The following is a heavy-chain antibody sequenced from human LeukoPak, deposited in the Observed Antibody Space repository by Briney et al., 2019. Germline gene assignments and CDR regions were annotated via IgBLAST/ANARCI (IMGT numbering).Heavy chain of an antibody. Sequence: KSSETLSLTCTVSGGSISSYYWSWIRQPPGKGLEWIGYIYYSGSTNYNPSLKSRVTISVDTSKNQFSLKLSSVTAADTAVYYCATDRGSGLQRFQHWGQGTLVTVSS. V-gene: IGHV4-59*01. CDR2: IYYSGST. D-gene: IGHD3-16*01. J-gene: IGHJ1*01. CDR3: ATDRGSGLQRFQH. CDR1: GGSISSYY.